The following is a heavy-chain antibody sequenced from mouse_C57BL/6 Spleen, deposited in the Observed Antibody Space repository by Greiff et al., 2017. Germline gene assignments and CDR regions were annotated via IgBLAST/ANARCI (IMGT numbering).Heavy chain of an antibody. CDR1: GFSLTSYG. V-gene: IGHV2-2*01. J-gene: IGHJ4*01. CDR3: ARNKYTTVVDAMGY. Sequence: QVQLKESGPGLVQPSQSLSITCTVSGFSLTSYGVHWVRQSPGKGLEWLGVIWSGGSTDYNAAFISRLSISKDNSKSQVFFKMNSLQADDTAIYYCARNKYTTVVDAMGYWGQGTSVTVSS. CDR2: IWSGGST. D-gene: IGHD1-1*01.